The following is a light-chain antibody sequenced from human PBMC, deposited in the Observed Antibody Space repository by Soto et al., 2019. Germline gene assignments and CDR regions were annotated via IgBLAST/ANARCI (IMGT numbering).Light chain of an antibody. Sequence: QPALTQPASVSGSPGQSITISCTGTSSDVGGYNYVSWYQQRPGKAPKLLIYEVSDRPPGVSDRFSGSKSDNTASLTISRLQSEDEADYYCNSYTAFNTRVFGTGTKLTVL. CDR2: EVS. V-gene: IGLV2-14*01. CDR1: SSDVGGYNY. J-gene: IGLJ1*01. CDR3: NSYTAFNTRV.